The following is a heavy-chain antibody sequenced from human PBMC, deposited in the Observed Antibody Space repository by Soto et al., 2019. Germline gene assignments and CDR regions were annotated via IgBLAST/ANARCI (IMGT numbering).Heavy chain of an antibody. V-gene: IGHV3-73*01. D-gene: IGHD4-17*01. Sequence: EVQLVESGGGLVQPGGSLKLSCAVSGFTFSGSAMHWVRQASGKGLEWVGRIRSKSNSYATAYAASVKGRFTISRDDSKNTAYLQMNSLTTEDTALYYCTRGYGDYVRDYWGQGTLVTVSS. J-gene: IGHJ4*02. CDR1: GFTFSGSA. CDR3: TRGYGDYVRDY. CDR2: IRSKSNSYAT.